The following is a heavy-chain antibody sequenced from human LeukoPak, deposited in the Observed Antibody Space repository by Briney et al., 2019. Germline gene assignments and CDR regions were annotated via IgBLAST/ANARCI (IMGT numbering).Heavy chain of an antibody. CDR2: ISGSGGST. J-gene: IGHJ4*02. V-gene: IGHV3-23*01. CDR1: GFTFSSYA. CDR3: AKVSPYYYDSSGYCFVY. D-gene: IGHD3-22*01. Sequence: GASLRLSCAASGFTFSSYAMSWVRQAPGKGLEWVSAISGSGGSTYYADSVKGRFTIARDNSKNTLYLQMNSLRAEDTAVYYCAKVSPYYYDSSGYCFVYWGQGTLVNVSS.